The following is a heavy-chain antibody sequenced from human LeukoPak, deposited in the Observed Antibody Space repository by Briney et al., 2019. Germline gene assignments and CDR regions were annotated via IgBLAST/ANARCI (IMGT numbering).Heavy chain of an antibody. CDR3: TRDQMNY. V-gene: IGHV3-53*01. CDR2: IFSNGDT. J-gene: IGHJ4*02. CDR1: EFTISRNY. D-gene: IGHD5-24*01. Sequence: PGGSLRLSCTASEFTISRNYMLWVRQAPRKGLEWVSLIFSNGDTHYADSVKGRFTISRDTSKNTVSLQMNSLRVEDTATYYCTRDQMNYWGQGTLVTVSS.